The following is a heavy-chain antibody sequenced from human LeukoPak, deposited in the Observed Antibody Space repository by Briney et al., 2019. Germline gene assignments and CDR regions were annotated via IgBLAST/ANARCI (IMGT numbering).Heavy chain of an antibody. J-gene: IGHJ4*02. CDR1: GFTFSSYS. V-gene: IGHV3-21*01. Sequence: GGSLRLSCAASGFTFSSYSMNWVRQAPGKGLEWVSSISSSSSYIYYADSVKGRFTISRDNAKDSLYLQMDSLRAEDTAVYFCARVYETSGYFFDLWGQGTLVTVSS. CDR3: ARVYETSGYFFDL. D-gene: IGHD3-22*01. CDR2: ISSSSSYI.